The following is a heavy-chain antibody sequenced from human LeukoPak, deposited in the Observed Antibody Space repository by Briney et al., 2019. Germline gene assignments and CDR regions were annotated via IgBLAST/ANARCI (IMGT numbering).Heavy chain of an antibody. CDR2: IKNDGSEK. CDR1: GFAFSSYA. D-gene: IGHD3-3*01. J-gene: IGHJ4*02. CDR3: ATDRGWRTSVYYLYYFEY. Sequence: QAGGSLRLSCAASGFAFSSYAMHWVRQAPGKGLEWVASIKNDGSEKYYVDSVRGRYTISRDNTKNSLYLQMSSLRAEDTAVYYWATDRGWRTSVYYLYYFEYWGQGTLFTFSS. V-gene: IGHV3-7*01.